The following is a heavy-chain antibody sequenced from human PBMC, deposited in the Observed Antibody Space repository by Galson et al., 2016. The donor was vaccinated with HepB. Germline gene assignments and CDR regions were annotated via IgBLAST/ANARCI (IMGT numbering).Heavy chain of an antibody. CDR3: ARDQGFGEDN. CDR2: INPSGGTT. V-gene: IGHV1-46*01. Sequence: HWVRPAPGQGLEWMGIINPSGGTTTYAQKFQGRVTMTWDTSTSTVYMELRSMGSEDTAIYYCARDQGFGEDNWGQGTLVTVSS. J-gene: IGHJ4*02. D-gene: IGHD3-10*01.